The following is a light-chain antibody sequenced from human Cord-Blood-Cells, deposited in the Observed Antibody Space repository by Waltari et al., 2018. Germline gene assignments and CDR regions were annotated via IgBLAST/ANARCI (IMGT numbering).Light chain of an antibody. CDR3: QQYNNWPFT. V-gene: IGKV3-15*01. J-gene: IGKJ3*01. CDR2: GAS. Sequence: EIVMTQSPATLSVSPGERATLSCRASQSVSSNLAWYQQTPGQAPRLLIYGASTRATGIPARCSGSGSGTEFTLTISSLQSEDFAVYDCQQYNNWPFTFGPGTKVDIK. CDR1: QSVSSN.